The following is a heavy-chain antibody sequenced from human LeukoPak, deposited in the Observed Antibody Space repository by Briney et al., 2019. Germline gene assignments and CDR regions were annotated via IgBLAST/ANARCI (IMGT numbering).Heavy chain of an antibody. V-gene: IGHV3-23*01. CDR3: AKGTLGSCSGGSCYPLDY. CDR1: GCTFSSYA. Sequence: GGSLRLSCAASGCTFSSYAMAWVRQSPGKGLEWISCITDDGEYTYNTDTVQGRFTISRDNSKNTLYVQMNSLRAEDTAVYYCAKGTLGSCSGGSCYPLDYWGQGTLVTVSS. CDR2: ITDDGEYT. J-gene: IGHJ4*02. D-gene: IGHD2-15*01.